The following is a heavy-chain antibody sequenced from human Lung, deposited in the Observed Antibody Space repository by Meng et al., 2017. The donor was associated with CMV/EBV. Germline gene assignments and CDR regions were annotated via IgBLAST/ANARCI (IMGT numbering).Heavy chain of an antibody. CDR2: IKQDGGER. V-gene: IGHV3-7*04. CDR1: GFTFSNYW. D-gene: IGHD3-10*01. J-gene: IGHJ4*02. Sequence: GGSXRLXCAASGFTFSNYWMSWVRQAPGKGLEWVANIKQDGGERYYVDSVKGRFTISRDNAKNSLYLQMNSLRAEDTAVYFCARAATYYSGSGSYSDSWGQGXLVTVSS. CDR3: ARAATYYSGSGSYSDS.